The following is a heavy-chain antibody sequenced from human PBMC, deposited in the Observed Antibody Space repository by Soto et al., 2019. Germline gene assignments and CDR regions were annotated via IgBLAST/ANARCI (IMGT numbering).Heavy chain of an antibody. Sequence: SQTLSRTCAISGDSVSSNSAAWNWIRKSPSRGLEWLGRTYYRSKWYNDYAVSVKSRITINPDTSKNQFSLQLNSVTPEDTAVYYCARDLRYYGSGSHDAFDIWGQGTMVTVSS. CDR1: GDSVSSNSAA. CDR3: ARDLRYYGSGSHDAFDI. D-gene: IGHD3-10*01. J-gene: IGHJ3*02. CDR2: TYYRSKWYN. V-gene: IGHV6-1*01.